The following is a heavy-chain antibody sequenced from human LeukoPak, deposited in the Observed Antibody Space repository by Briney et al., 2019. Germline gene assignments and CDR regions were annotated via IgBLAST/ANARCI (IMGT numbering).Heavy chain of an antibody. D-gene: IGHD2-2*02. J-gene: IGHJ4*02. CDR1: GCSISNDYY. CDR2: IYHSGST. CDR3: ARLSGAPVRHPIYHFDY. Sequence: PSETLSLTCAVSGCSISNDYYWGWVRQPPGKGLEWIGNIYHSGSTYKNPSLKSRLTMSLDTSKNQFSLKLISVTAADTAMYYCARLSGAPVRHPIYHFDYWGQGTLVTVSS. V-gene: IGHV4-38-2*01.